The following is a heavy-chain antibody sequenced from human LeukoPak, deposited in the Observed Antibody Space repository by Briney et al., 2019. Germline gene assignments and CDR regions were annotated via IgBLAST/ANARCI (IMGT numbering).Heavy chain of an antibody. CDR1: GHSISSHY. J-gene: IGHJ3*02. V-gene: IGHV4-59*11. Sequence: PSETLSLTCTVSGHSISSHYWSWIRQSPGKGLEWIGDIYKNGNTNYDPSLKSRVTISIDTSKNQFSLRLSSVTAADTAIYYCARGDRIAARPVAFDIWGQGTMVTVSS. D-gene: IGHD6-6*01. CDR2: IYKNGNT. CDR3: ARGDRIAARPVAFDI.